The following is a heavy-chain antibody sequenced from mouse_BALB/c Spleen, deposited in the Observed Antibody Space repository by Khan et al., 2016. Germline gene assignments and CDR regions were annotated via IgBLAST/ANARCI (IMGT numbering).Heavy chain of an antibody. D-gene: IGHD1-2*01. J-gene: IGHJ1*01. V-gene: IGHV3-2*02. CDR2: IRYSGST. CDR1: GYSITSDYA. CDR3: TRSPTATRYFDV. Sequence: EVQLQESGPGLVKPSQSLSLTCTVTGYSITSDYAWNWIRQFPGNKLEWMGYIRYSGSTTYNPSLKSRIPITRDTSKNQFFLQLYSVTTEDTATYYCTRSPTATRYFDVWCAGTTVTFSS.